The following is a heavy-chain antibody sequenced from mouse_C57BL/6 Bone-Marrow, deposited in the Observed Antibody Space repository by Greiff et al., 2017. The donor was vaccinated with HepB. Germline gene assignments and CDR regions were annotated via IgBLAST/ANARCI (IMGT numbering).Heavy chain of an antibody. CDR2: IYPGDGDT. CDR3: AIGSSYVFAY. V-gene: IGHV1-80*01. D-gene: IGHD1-1*01. Sequence: QVQLKESGAELVKPGASVKISCKASGYAFSSYWMNWVKQRPGKGLEWIGQIYPGDGDTNYNGKFKGKATLTADKSSSTAYMQLSSLTSEDSAVYFCAIGSSYVFAYWGQGTLVTVSA. J-gene: IGHJ3*01. CDR1: GYAFSSYW.